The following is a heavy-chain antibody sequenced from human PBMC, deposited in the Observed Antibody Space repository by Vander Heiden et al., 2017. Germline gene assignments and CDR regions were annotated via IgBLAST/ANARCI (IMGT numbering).Heavy chain of an antibody. V-gene: IGHV3-20*04. J-gene: IGHJ4*02. CDR3: ARDPTPFTVTPYYFDY. CDR1: GFSLGDYG. D-gene: IGHD4-4*01. CDR2: LDWNGGAI. Sequence: EVQLVQSGRRVVRPGGSLSLSCIASGFSLGDYGRHWVRQGPGKGPEWVSGLDWNGGAINYADSVRGRFTISRDNAKKSLYLQMNNVRAEDTAVYYCARDPTPFTVTPYYFDYWGQGALVTVSS.